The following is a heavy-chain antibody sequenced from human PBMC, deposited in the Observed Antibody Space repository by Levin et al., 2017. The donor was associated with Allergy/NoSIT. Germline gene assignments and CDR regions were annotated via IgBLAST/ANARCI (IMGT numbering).Heavy chain of an antibody. J-gene: IGHJ6*02. V-gene: IGHV3-15*01. CDR3: TLYYYGMDV. CDR1: GFTFSNAW. CDR2: IKSKTDGGTT. Sequence: GESLKISCAASGFTFSNAWMSWVRQAPGKGLEWVGRIKSKTDGGTTDYAAPVKGRFTISRDDSKNTLYLQMNSLKTEDTAVYYCTLYYYGMDVWGQGTTVTVSS.